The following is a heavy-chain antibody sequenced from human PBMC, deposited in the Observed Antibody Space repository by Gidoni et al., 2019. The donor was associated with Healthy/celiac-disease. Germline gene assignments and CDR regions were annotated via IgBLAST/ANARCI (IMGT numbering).Heavy chain of an antibody. CDR2: ISYDGSNK. Sequence: QVQLLESGGGVVQPGRSLRLSCAASGFTFSSYGMHWVRQAPGKGLEWVAVISYDGSNKYYADSVKGRFTISRDNSKNTLYLQMNSLRAEDTAVYYCAKDPSPTESYFDYWGQGTLVTVSS. D-gene: IGHD4-17*01. CDR1: GFTFSSYG. CDR3: AKDPSPTESYFDY. J-gene: IGHJ4*02. V-gene: IGHV3-30*18.